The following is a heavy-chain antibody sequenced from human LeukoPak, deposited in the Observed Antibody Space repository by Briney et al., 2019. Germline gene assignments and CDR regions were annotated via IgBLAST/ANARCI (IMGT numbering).Heavy chain of an antibody. CDR1: GFTFSTYT. CDR2: ISSSGSTI. CDR3: ARGGYSGYAIY. J-gene: IGHJ4*02. D-gene: IGHD5-12*01. V-gene: IGHV3-48*04. Sequence: PGGSLRLSCAASGFTFSTYTVNWVRQAPGKGLEWVSYISSSGSTIYYADSVKGRFTISRDNAKNSLYLQINSLRAEDTAVYYCARGGYSGYAIYWGQGTLVTVSS.